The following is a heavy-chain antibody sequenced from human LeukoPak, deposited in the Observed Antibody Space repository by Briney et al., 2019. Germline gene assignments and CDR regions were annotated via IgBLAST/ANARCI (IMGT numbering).Heavy chain of an antibody. CDR1: GFTFSSYA. D-gene: IGHD5-24*01. J-gene: IGHJ4*02. CDR3: ARDLGRLRDGYAGNFDY. V-gene: IGHV3-30*04. CDR2: ISYDGSNK. Sequence: GGSLRLSCAASGFTFSSYAMRWVRQAPGKGLEWVAVISYDGSNKYYADSVKGRFTISRDNSKNTLYLQMNSLRAEDTAVYYCARDLGRLRDGYAGNFDYWGQGTLVTVSS.